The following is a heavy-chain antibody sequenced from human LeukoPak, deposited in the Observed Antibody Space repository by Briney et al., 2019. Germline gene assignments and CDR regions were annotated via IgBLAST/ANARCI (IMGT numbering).Heavy chain of an antibody. D-gene: IGHD5-12*01. Sequence: PSETLSLTCAVSSYSISSGYYWDWIQQPPGKGLEWIGTIFYSGRAYYNPSLKSRVTMSVDTSKNHFSLKLTSVTAADTAVYFCARDRGGRTGYAPGDFDFWGQGTLVTVSS. J-gene: IGHJ4*02. V-gene: IGHV4-38-2*02. CDR2: IFYSGRA. CDR1: SYSISSGYY. CDR3: ARDRGGRTGYAPGDFDF.